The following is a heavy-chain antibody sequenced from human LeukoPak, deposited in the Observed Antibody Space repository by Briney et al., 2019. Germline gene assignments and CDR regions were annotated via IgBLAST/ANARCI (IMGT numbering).Heavy chain of an antibody. V-gene: IGHV3-30*02. CDR1: GFTFSSYG. CDR2: IRYDGSNK. J-gene: IGHJ5*02. Sequence: GGSLRLSCAASGFTFSSYGMHRVRQAPGKGLEWVAFIRYDGSNKYYADSVKGRFTISRDNSKNTLYLQMNSLRVEDAAVYYCSKDLTSDFGGDLDPWGQGTLVTVSS. CDR3: SKDLTSDFGGDLDP. D-gene: IGHD3-10*01.